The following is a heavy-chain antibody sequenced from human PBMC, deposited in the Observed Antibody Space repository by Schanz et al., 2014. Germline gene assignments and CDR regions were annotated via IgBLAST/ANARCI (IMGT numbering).Heavy chain of an antibody. CDR3: ARGVGGPFYYYGLDV. D-gene: IGHD3-3*01. V-gene: IGHV3-30*02. J-gene: IGHJ6*02. Sequence: QVQLVESGGSVVQPGRSLRLSCAASGFTFSSYGMHWVRQAPGKGLEWVAFIRYDGSNKYYADSVKGRFTISRDNSKNTLFLQMNSLRAEDTAVYYCARGVGGPFYYYGLDVWGQGTTVTVSS. CDR2: IRYDGSNK. CDR1: GFTFSSYG.